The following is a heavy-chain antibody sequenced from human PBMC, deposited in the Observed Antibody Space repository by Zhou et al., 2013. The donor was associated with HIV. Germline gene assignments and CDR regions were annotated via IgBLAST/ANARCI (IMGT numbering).Heavy chain of an antibody. D-gene: IGHD1-26*01. CDR1: GGTVSIYA. V-gene: IGHV1-69*05. CDR3: ARAVHKSVGGATVTHTKVGATYYFAMDV. Sequence: QVQLVQSGAEVKRPGSSVKVSCKASGGTVSIYAISWVRQDPGQGLEWMGGVIPVMGISSYAQKFQGRLTIITDESTSTAYMELNSLTFEDTAVYYCARAVHKSVGGATVTHTKVGATYYFAMDVWGQGTTVIVSS. CDR2: VIPVMGIS. J-gene: IGHJ6*02.